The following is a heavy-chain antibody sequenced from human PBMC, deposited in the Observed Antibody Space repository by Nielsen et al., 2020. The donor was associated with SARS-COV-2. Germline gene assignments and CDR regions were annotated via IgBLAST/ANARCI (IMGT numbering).Heavy chain of an antibody. CDR3: ARHHSSGWYMRWFDP. CDR1: GGSISSYY. V-gene: IGHV4-59*08. CDR2: IYYSGST. Sequence: SETLSLTCTVSGGSISSYYWSWIRRPPGKGLEWIGYIYYSGSTNYNPSLKSRVTISVDTSKNQFSLKLSSVTAADTAVYYCARHHSSGWYMRWFDPWGQGTLVTVSS. D-gene: IGHD6-19*01. J-gene: IGHJ5*02.